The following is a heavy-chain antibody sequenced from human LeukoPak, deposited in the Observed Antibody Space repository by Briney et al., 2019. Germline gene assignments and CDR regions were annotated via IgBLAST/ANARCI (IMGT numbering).Heavy chain of an antibody. CDR3: VRNGWYSVDY. D-gene: IGHD6-19*01. V-gene: IGHV4-34*01. CDR1: GGSLSGYY. J-gene: IGHJ4*02. Sequence: SETLSLTCGVFGGSLSGYYWSWIRQPPEKGLEWIGEINHSGSTSYNPSLRSRVSISVDTSKNQFSLKLSSVTAADTAVYYCVRNGWYSVDYWGQGTLVTVSS. CDR2: INHSGST.